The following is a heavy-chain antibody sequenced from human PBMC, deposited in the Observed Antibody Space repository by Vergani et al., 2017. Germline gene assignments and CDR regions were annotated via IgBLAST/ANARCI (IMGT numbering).Heavy chain of an antibody. J-gene: IGHJ6*02. CDR2: ISGSGGST. CDR3: AKGVRRNFWSGYRHQQVDYYYGMDV. Sequence: EVQLLESGGGLVQPGGSLRLSCAASGFTFSSYAMSWVRQAPGQGLEWVSAISGSGGSTYYADSVKGRFTISRDNSKNTLYLQMNRLRADDTAVYYCAKGVRRNFWSGYRHQQVDYYYGMDVWGQGTTVTVSS. CDR1: GFTFSSYA. D-gene: IGHD3-3*01. V-gene: IGHV3-23*01.